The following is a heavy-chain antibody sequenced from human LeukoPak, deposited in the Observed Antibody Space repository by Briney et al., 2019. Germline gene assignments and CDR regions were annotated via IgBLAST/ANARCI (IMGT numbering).Heavy chain of an antibody. CDR3: ARRLLGPMDV. CDR1: GFPFSSYN. V-gene: IGHV3-48*02. J-gene: IGHJ6*01. Sequence: GGSLRLSCAASGFPFSSYNMNWVRQAPGKGLEWVSYISSSSITIHYADSVKGRFTISRDNAKNSLYLHMNSLRDEDTAVYYCARRLLGPMDVWGQRTTVTVSS. D-gene: IGHD3-16*01. CDR2: ISSSSITI.